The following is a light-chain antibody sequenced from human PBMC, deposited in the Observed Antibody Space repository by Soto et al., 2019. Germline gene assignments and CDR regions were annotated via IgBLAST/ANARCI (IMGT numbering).Light chain of an antibody. V-gene: IGKV3-15*01. Sequence: EMVLTQSPVTLSVSPGERATLSCRASQSVSGNLVWYQQKPGQAPRLLIYDTSTRATGIPARFSGSGSGTEFTLTISSLQSEDFAVYYCQQYNNRPPGFTFGPGTKVDIK. CDR2: DTS. J-gene: IGKJ3*01. CDR3: QQYNNRPPGFT. CDR1: QSVSGN.